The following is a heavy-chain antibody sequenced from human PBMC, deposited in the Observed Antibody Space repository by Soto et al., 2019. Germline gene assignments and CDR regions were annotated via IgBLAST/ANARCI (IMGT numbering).Heavy chain of an antibody. D-gene: IGHD2-2*01. J-gene: IGHJ3*02. V-gene: IGHV4-59*01. Sequence: SETLSLTCTVSGGSISSYYWSWIRQPPGKGLEWIGYIYYSGSTNYNPSLKSRVTISVDTSKNQFSLKLSSVTAADTAVYYCARVFFGRGYCSSTSCPYDAFDIWGQGTMVTVSS. CDR1: GGSISSYY. CDR2: IYYSGST. CDR3: ARVFFGRGYCSSTSCPYDAFDI.